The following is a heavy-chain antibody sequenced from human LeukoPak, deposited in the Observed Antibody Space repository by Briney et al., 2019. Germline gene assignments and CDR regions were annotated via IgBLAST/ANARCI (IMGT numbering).Heavy chain of an antibody. CDR1: GSPFSSYG. V-gene: IGHV3-33*01. D-gene: IGHD3-10*01. CDR3: ARDKNYYGSGSPSLDAFDI. Sequence: GGSLRLSCAASGSPFSSYGMHWVRQAPGKGLEWVALIWYDGSNLYYADSVKGRFTISKDSSKNTLYLHMNSLRAEDTAVYYCARDKNYYGSGSPSLDAFDIWGQGTMVTVSS. CDR2: IWYDGSNL. J-gene: IGHJ3*02.